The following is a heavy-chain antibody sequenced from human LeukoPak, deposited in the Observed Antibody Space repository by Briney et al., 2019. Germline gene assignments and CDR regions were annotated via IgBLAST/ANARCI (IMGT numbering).Heavy chain of an antibody. D-gene: IGHD3-10*01. CDR1: GFTFSNYW. CDR2: ISGSGGRT. CDR3: AKGTPHYYYYMDV. V-gene: IGHV3-23*01. Sequence: PGGSLRLSCAASGFTFSNYWMSWVRQAPGKGLEWVSVISGSGGRTYYADSVKGRFTISRDNSKNTLYLQMNSLRAEDTAVYYCAKGTPHYYYYMDVWGKGTTVTVSS. J-gene: IGHJ6*03.